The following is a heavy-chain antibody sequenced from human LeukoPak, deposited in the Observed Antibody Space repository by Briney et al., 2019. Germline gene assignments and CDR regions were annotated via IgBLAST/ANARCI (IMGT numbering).Heavy chain of an antibody. CDR2: VYYIGST. CDR1: GGSISSYY. D-gene: IGHD5-12*01. J-gene: IGHJ3*02. CDR3: TRGLVDIVPMGDPFDI. Sequence: SETLFRTCTVSGGSISSYYWSWIRQPPGKGLEWIGYVYYIGSTNYNPSLKSRVTILVDTSKNQFSLKLSSVTAADTAVYYCTRGLVDIVPMGDPFDIWGQGTMVTVSS. V-gene: IGHV4-59*01.